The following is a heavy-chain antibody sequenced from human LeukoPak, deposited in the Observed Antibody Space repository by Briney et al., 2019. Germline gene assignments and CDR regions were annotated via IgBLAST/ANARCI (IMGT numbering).Heavy chain of an antibody. Sequence: SETLSLTCAVSTDSISSHYWSWIRQPPGKGLEWIGYISYIGSTNYNPSLKSRVTISIDTSKNQFSLKLRSVTAADTAVYYCARDLITVTKGFDIWGQGTMVSVPS. CDR3: ARDLITVTKGFDI. J-gene: IGHJ3*02. V-gene: IGHV4-59*11. D-gene: IGHD4-17*01. CDR2: ISYIGST. CDR1: TDSISSHY.